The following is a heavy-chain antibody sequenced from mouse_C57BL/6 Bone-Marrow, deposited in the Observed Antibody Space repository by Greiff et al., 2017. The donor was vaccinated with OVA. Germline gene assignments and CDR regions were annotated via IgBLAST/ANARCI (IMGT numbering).Heavy chain of an antibody. CDR3: ARGTDYAYYFDD. J-gene: IGHJ2*01. V-gene: IGHV1-82*01. CDR2: IYPGDGDT. CDR1: GYAFSSSW. Sequence: QVQLQQSGPELVKPGASVKISCKASGYAFSSSWMNWVKQRPGKGLEWIGRIYPGDGDTNSNGKFKGKATLTAAKSSSTAYMQLSILTSADSAVYFCARGTDYAYYFDDWGQGTTLTVSS. D-gene: IGHD2-4*01.